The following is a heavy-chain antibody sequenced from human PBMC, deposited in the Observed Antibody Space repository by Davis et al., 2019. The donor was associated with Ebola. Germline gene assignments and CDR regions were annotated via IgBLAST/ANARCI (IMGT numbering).Heavy chain of an antibody. J-gene: IGHJ4*02. D-gene: IGHD3-10*01. CDR2: IYSGGST. CDR1: GFTFSSYE. V-gene: IGHV3-53*04. CDR3: AKYGSGSYNY. Sequence: GGSLRLSCAASGFTFSSYEMNWVRQAPGKGLEWVSVIYSGGSTYYADSVKGRFTISRHNSKNTLYLQMNSLRAEDTAVYYCAKYGSGSYNYWGQGTLVTVSS.